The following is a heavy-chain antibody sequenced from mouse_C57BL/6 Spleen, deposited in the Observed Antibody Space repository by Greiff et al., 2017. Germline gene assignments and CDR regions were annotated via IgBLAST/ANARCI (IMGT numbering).Heavy chain of an antibody. D-gene: IGHD2-3*01. Sequence: QVQLKQSGAELVRPGASVTLSCKASGYTFTDYEMHWVKQTPVHGLEWIGAIDPETGGTAYNQKFKGKAILTADKSSSTAYMELRSLTSEDSAVYYCTGDGYYPYYFDYWGQGTTLTVSS. CDR1: GYTFTDYE. CDR2: IDPETGGT. V-gene: IGHV1-15*01. CDR3: TGDGYYPYYFDY. J-gene: IGHJ2*01.